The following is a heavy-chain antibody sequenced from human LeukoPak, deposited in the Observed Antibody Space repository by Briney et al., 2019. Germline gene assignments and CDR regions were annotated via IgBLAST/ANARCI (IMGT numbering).Heavy chain of an antibody. CDR3: ASDCGGDCYSGVGLFDY. V-gene: IGHV3-21*01. CDR1: GFTFSSYS. J-gene: IGHJ4*02. Sequence: GGSLRLSCAASGFTFSSYSMNWVRQAPGKGLEWVSSISSSSSYIYYADSVKGRFTISRDNAKNSLYLQMNGLRAEDTAVYYCASDCGGDCYSGVGLFDYLGQGTLVTVSS. D-gene: IGHD2-21*02. CDR2: ISSSSSYI.